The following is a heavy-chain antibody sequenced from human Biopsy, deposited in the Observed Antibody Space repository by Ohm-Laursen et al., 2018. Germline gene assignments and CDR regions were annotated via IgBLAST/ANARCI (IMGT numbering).Heavy chain of an antibody. J-gene: IGHJ3*01. Sequence: PPGTLSLTCVVDGGSFSGYDWTWIRQPPGKGLEWVGEFSHTGTTIYNPSLESRLTISVDKSKNHFSLRLTSVTAADTATYFCARGPYGDNAGAFDVWGQGTVVTVSS. V-gene: IGHV4-34*01. D-gene: IGHD4/OR15-4a*01. CDR2: FSHTGTT. CDR3: ARGPYGDNAGAFDV. CDR1: GGSFSGYD.